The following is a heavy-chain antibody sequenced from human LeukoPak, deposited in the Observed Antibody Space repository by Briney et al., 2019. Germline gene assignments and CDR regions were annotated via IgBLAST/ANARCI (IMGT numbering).Heavy chain of an antibody. CDR1: EGTFSSYA. Sequence: SGKVSCKASEGTFSSYAISWVRQAPGQGLEWMGRIIPIFGTANYAQKFQGRVTITADQSTSTAYMELSSLRSEDTAVYYCARTYGSGSYDYYYYMDVWGKGTTVTVS. CDR2: IIPIFGTA. CDR3: ARTYGSGSYDYYYYMDV. V-gene: IGHV1-69*13. J-gene: IGHJ6*03. D-gene: IGHD3-10*01.